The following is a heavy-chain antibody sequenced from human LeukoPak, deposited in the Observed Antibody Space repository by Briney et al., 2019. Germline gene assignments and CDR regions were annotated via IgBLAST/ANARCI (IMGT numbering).Heavy chain of an antibody. V-gene: IGHV1-46*01. CDR3: ARALRMATIPGVNMNYFDY. Sequence: ASVKVSCKASGYTFTSYFMHWVRQAPGQGLDWMGIINPSGGSTIYAQKFQGRVTMTRDTSTSTAYMELSSLRSEDTAVYYCARALRMATIPGVNMNYFDYWGQGTLVTVSS. D-gene: IGHD5-24*01. J-gene: IGHJ4*02. CDR2: INPSGGST. CDR1: GYTFTSYF.